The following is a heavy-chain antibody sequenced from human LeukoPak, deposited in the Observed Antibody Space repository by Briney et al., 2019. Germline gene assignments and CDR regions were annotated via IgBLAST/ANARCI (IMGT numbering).Heavy chain of an antibody. D-gene: IGHD3-9*01. CDR1: GFTVSSNY. CDR3: ARDRLHYDSLTGYPAD. Sequence: GGSLRLSCAASGFTVSSNYMTWVRQAQGPGLEWVSVIYFGGTTYYADSVKGPFTISRDNSKNTLYLQINSLRAEDTAVYYCARDRLHYDSLTGYPADWGQGTLVTVSS. V-gene: IGHV3-53*01. CDR2: IYFGGTT. J-gene: IGHJ4*02.